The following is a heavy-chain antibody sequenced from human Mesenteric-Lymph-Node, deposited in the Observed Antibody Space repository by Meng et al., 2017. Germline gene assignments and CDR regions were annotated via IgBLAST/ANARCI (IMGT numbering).Heavy chain of an antibody. D-gene: IGHD6-19*01. CDR2: IYHSGGT. Sequence: QMQLQESGTGLLKPSGTLALTGAVSGVSISISTWWSWVRQPPGKGLEWIGEIYHSGGTNYNPSLRGRVTISLDKSKNQFSLTLRSVTAADTAVYYCARDPYATGWAGWGQGTLVTVSS. V-gene: IGHV4-4*02. CDR3: ARDPYATGWAG. J-gene: IGHJ4*02. CDR1: GVSISISTW.